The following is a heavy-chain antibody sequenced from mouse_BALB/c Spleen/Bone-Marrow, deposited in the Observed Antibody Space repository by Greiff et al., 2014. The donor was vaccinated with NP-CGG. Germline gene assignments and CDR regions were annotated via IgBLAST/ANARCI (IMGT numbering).Heavy chain of an antibody. CDR1: GFNIKDTY. D-gene: IGHD1-1*01. CDR2: IDPANGDT. CDR3: TKPSFYYGSSYWYFDV. V-gene: IGHV14-3*02. J-gene: IGHJ1*01. Sequence: EVKLVEPGAELAKPGASVKLSCTASGFNIKDTYMHWVKQRPEQGLEWIGRIDPANGDTKYDPKFQGKATITADTSSNTAYLQLSSLTSEDTAVYYCTKPSFYYGSSYWYFDVWGAGTTVTVSS.